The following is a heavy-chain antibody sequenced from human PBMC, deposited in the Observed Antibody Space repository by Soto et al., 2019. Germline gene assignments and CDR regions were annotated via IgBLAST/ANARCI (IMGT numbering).Heavy chain of an antibody. J-gene: IGHJ5*02. CDR2: ISYDGSNK. V-gene: IGHV3-30*18. Sequence: QVQLVESGGGVVQPGRSLRLSCAASGFTFSSYGMHWVRQAPGKGLEWVAVISYDGSNKYYADSVKGRFTISRDNSKNALYLQMNSLRAEDTAVYYCAKGPTSGWLLPLWTWGQGTLVTVSS. D-gene: IGHD6-19*01. CDR3: AKGPTSGWLLPLWT. CDR1: GFTFSSYG.